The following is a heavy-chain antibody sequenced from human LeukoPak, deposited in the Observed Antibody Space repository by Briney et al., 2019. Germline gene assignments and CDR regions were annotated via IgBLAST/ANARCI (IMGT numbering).Heavy chain of an antibody. Sequence: SETLSLTCAVYGGSFSGYYWSWIRQPPGKGLEWIGEINHSGSTNYNPSLKSRVTISVDTSKNQFSLKLSSVTAADTAVYYCARAYYYDSSGYYGSVRHYYGMDVWGRGTTVTVSS. V-gene: IGHV4-34*01. J-gene: IGHJ6*02. CDR1: GGSFSGYY. CDR3: ARAYYYDSSGYYGSVRHYYGMDV. D-gene: IGHD3-22*01. CDR2: INHSGST.